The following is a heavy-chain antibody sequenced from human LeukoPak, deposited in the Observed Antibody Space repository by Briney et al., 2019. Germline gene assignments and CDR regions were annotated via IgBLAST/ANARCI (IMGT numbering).Heavy chain of an antibody. CDR3: ARAFRSSGSHSGLTEFDP. CDR2: IYYSGST. Sequence: PSETLSGTCTVSGGSISSGGYYWSWIRQHPGKGLEWIGDIYYSGSTYYNPSLKSRVTISVDTSKNQFSLKLSSVTAADTAVYYCARAFRSSGSHSGLTEFDPWGQGTLVTVSS. V-gene: IGHV4-31*03. CDR1: GGSISSGGYY. D-gene: IGHD3-10*01. J-gene: IGHJ5*02.